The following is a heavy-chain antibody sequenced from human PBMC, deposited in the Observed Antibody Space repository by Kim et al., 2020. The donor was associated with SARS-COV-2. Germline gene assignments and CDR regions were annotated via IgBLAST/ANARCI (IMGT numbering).Heavy chain of an antibody. CDR2: ISSSSSTI. CDR3: ARGENYDFWSGYYISYYYGMDV. V-gene: IGHV3-48*02. CDR1: GFTFSSYS. Sequence: GGSLRLSCAASGFTFSSYSMNWVRQAPGKGLEWVSYISSSSSTIYYADSVKGRFTISRDNAKNSLYLQMNSLRDEDTAVYYCARGENYDFWSGYYISYYYGMDVWGQGTTVTVSS. J-gene: IGHJ6*02. D-gene: IGHD3-3*01.